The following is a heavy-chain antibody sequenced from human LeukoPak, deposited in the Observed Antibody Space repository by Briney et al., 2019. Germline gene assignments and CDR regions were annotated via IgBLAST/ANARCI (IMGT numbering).Heavy chain of an antibody. J-gene: IGHJ4*02. CDR3: ASDDSTSSSY. CDR1: GGSISTSSHY. D-gene: IGHD6-6*01. Sequence: SETLSLTCTVSGGSISTSSHYWGWIRQPPGKGLEWIGSISYSGTTYYNPSLKSRVTIPVGTSKNQFSLKLSSVTAADTAVYYCASDDSTSSSYWGQGTLVTVSS. V-gene: IGHV4-39*07. CDR2: ISYSGTT.